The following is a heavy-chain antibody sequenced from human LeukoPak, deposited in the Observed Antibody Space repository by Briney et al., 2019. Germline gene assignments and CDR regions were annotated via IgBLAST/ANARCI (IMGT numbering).Heavy chain of an antibody. CDR3: AIPPLSGTGSSRPLAGMDV. J-gene: IGHJ6*02. D-gene: IGHD3-10*01. CDR2: IKQDGSDK. CDR1: GFTFTKYW. Sequence: GGSLRLSCAASGFTFTKYWMTWVRQAPGKGLEWVGNIKQDGSDKNYMDSVKGRFTISRDNTKNSVYLQMNSLRAEDTAVYYCAIPPLSGTGSSRPLAGMDVWGQGTTVTVSS. V-gene: IGHV3-7*01.